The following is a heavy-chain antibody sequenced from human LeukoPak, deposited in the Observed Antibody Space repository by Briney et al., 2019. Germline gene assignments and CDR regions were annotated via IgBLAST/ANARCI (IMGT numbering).Heavy chain of an antibody. V-gene: IGHV3-9*01. CDR3: AKDISAAGTRETYFDY. Sequence: GGSLRLSCAASGFTFDDYAMHWVRQAPGQGLEWVSGISWNSGSIGYADSVKGRFTISRDNAKNSLYLQMNSLRAEDTALYYCAKDISAAGTRETYFDYWGQGTLVTVSS. D-gene: IGHD6-13*01. CDR2: ISWNSGSI. CDR1: GFTFDDYA. J-gene: IGHJ4*02.